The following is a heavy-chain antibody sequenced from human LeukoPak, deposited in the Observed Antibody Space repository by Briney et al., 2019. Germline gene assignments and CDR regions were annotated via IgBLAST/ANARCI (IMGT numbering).Heavy chain of an antibody. J-gene: IGHJ4*02. Sequence: SQTLSLTCTVSGGSISSGGYYWSWIRQHPGKGLEWIGYIYYSGSTYYNPSLKSRVTISVDTPKNQFSLKLSSVTAADTAVYYCARYFHGKHWNYYFDYWGQGTLVTVSS. CDR2: IYYSGST. D-gene: IGHD1-7*01. CDR3: ARYFHGKHWNYYFDY. V-gene: IGHV4-31*03. CDR1: GGSISSGGYY.